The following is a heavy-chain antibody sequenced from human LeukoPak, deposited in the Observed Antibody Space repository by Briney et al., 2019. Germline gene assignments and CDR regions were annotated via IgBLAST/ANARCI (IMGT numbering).Heavy chain of an antibody. V-gene: IGHV3-11*01. CDR2: ISSSGGTT. J-gene: IGHJ6*02. Sequence: GGSLRLSCAASGFTSSDYYMTWIRQPPRKGPEWISYISSSGGTTTYVDSVKGRFTISRDNAKNSLYLQMNSLRADDTAVYYCARSNYYTVDVWGQGTAVTVSS. CDR3: ARSNYYTVDV. CDR1: GFTSSDYY.